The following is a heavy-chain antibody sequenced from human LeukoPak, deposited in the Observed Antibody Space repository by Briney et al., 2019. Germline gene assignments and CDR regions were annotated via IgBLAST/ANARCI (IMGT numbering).Heavy chain of an antibody. Sequence: GGSLRLSCSASGFTFSNYWMSWVRQAPGKGLEWVANIKQDESEKYYVDSVKGRFTISRDNAKSSLYLQMNSLRAEGTAVYYCARALDSSSSRYQAFEEWGQGTLVTVSS. CDR2: IKQDESEK. CDR3: ARALDSSSSRYQAFEE. J-gene: IGHJ4*02. CDR1: GFTFSNYW. D-gene: IGHD2-2*01. V-gene: IGHV3-7*01.